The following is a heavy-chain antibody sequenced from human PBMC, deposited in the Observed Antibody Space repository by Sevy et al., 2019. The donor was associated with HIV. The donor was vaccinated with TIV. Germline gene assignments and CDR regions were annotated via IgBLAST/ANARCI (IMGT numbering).Heavy chain of an antibody. J-gene: IGHJ3*02. CDR3: ARDRNYYDSSGYYRGLGAFDI. CDR2: IYRGGST. CDR1: GFTVSSNY. Sequence: GGSLRLSCAASGFTVSSNYMSWVRQAPGKGLEWVSVIYRGGSTYYADSVKGRFTISRDNSKNTLYLQMNSLRAEDTAVYYCARDRNYYDSSGYYRGLGAFDIWGQWTMVTVSS. D-gene: IGHD3-22*01. V-gene: IGHV3-53*01.